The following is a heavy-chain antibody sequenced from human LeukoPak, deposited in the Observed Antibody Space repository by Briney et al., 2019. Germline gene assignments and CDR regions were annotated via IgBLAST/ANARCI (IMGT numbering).Heavy chain of an antibody. CDR1: SGSISSYY. J-gene: IGHJ3*02. CDR3: ARGKTYYDISKDAFDI. CDR2: IYYGGST. Sequence: PSETLSLTCTVSSGSISSYYWSWIRQPPGKGLEWIGYIYYGGSTNYNPSLKSRVTISVDTSKNQFSLKLSSVTAADTAVYYCARGKTYYDISKDAFDIWGQGTMVTVSS. V-gene: IGHV4-59*01. D-gene: IGHD3-22*01.